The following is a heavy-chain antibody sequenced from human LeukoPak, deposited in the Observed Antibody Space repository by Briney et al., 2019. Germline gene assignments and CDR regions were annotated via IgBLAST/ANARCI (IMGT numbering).Heavy chain of an antibody. CDR2: ISGSSSYI. J-gene: IGHJ4*02. CDR3: ARVRLQDHGAPFDY. D-gene: IGHD4-17*01. CDR1: GFTLSTNN. Sequence: GGSLRLSCAASGFTLSTNNMTWVRQAPGKGLGWVSSISGSSSYIYYADSVKGRFTISRDNAKNSLYLQMNSLRAEDTAVYYCARVRLQDHGAPFDYWGQGTLVTVSS. V-gene: IGHV3-21*01.